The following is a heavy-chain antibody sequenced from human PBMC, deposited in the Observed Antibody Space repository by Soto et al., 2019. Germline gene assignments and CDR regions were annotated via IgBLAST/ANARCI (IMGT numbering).Heavy chain of an antibody. Sequence: QVKLVESGGAVVQSGRSLRLSCTASRFRFSAYGMHWVRQAPGKGLEWVALISDDGKTQFFTDSVEGRFTISRDNSXNTLYLQMNSLRPEDTAVYYCVKGGYKTGWPPFDHWGHGTRVTVSS. D-gene: IGHD6-19*01. CDR2: ISDDGKTQ. CDR3: VKGGYKTGWPPFDH. CDR1: RFRFSAYG. J-gene: IGHJ4*01. V-gene: IGHV3-30*18.